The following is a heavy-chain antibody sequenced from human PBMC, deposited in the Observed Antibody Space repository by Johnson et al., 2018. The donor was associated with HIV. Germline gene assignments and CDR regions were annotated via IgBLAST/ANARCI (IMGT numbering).Heavy chain of an antibody. CDR3: AGGRGTFDI. CDR1: GFTFSDYY. J-gene: IGHJ3*02. V-gene: IGHV3-11*04. Sequence: QMQLVESGGGLVKPGGSLRLSCAASGFTFSDYYMSWIRQAPGKGLEWVAYISKSGDTIYYADSVKRRFTISRDNAKNSLYLQMNSLTAEDTSLYYCAGGRGTFDIWGQGTMVNVSS. CDR2: ISKSGDTI. D-gene: IGHD3-16*01.